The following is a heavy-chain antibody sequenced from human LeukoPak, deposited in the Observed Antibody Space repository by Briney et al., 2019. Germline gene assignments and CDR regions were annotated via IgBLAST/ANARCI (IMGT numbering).Heavy chain of an antibody. CDR2: ISSSSSYI. Sequence: GGSLRLSCAASGFTFSSYSMNWVRQAPGKGLEWVSSISSSSSYIYYADSVKGRFTISRDNAKNSLYLQMNSLRAEDTAVYYCARDWDGSYFLLADYWGQGTLVTVSS. V-gene: IGHV3-21*01. CDR3: ARDWDGSYFLLADY. J-gene: IGHJ4*02. D-gene: IGHD1-26*01. CDR1: GFTFSSYS.